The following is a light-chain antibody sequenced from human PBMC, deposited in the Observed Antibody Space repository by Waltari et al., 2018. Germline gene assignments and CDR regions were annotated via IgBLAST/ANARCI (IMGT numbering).Light chain of an antibody. Sequence: QSVLTQPPSVSGAPGQRVTFSCTGSSSNLGAHYDLHGYQHLPGTSPKLLIYDNNHRPSGVPERFSASKSGTSASLAITGLQAEDEADYYCQSYDSSLNGWVFGGGTKLTVL. CDR1: SSNLGAHYD. J-gene: IGLJ3*02. CDR3: QSYDSSLNGWV. CDR2: DNN. V-gene: IGLV1-40*01.